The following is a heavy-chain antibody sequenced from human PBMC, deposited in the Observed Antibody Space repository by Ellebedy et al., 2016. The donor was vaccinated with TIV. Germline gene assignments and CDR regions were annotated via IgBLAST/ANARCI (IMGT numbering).Heavy chain of an antibody. J-gene: IGHJ6*02. CDR3: ARGLNGPQQQLVRGYGMDV. V-gene: IGHV3-21*01. Sequence: PGGSLRLSCAASGFTFSIYSMNWVRQAPGKGLEWVSSITSSSSYIFYADSVKGRFTISRDNANNSLYLQMGSLRAEDTAVYYCARGLNGPQQQLVRGYGMDVWGQGTTVTVSS. CDR1: GFTFSIYS. D-gene: IGHD6-13*01. CDR2: ITSSSSYI.